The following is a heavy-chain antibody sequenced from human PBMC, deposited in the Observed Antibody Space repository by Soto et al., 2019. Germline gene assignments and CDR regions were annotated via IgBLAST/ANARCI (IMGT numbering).Heavy chain of an antibody. V-gene: IGHV1-18*01. D-gene: IGHD3-16*02. Sequence: QVQLVQSGAEVKKPGASVKVSCKASGYTFTSYGISWVRQAPGQGLEWMGWISAYNGNTNYAQKLQGRVTMTTDTSTRTAVMELRRLRSDDTAVYYCARGSPVITFGGVIVHDAFDIWGQGTMVTVSS. CDR2: ISAYNGNT. CDR3: ARGSPVITFGGVIVHDAFDI. CDR1: GYTFTSYG. J-gene: IGHJ3*02.